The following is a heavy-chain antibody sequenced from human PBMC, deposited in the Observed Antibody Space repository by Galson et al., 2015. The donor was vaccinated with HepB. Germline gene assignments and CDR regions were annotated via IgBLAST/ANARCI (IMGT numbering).Heavy chain of an antibody. CDR1: SDTFATYS. Sequence: SVKVSCKASSDTFATYSLNWVRQAPGQGLEWMGWISGYSGYTNYPQTFQDRVTMTTDTSTKIAYLELRSLTSDDTAMYYCARGGMGSIGGPTFDLWGQGTLVTVS. CDR2: ISGYSGYT. J-gene: IGHJ4*02. CDR3: ARGGMGSIGGPTFDL. D-gene: IGHD3-16*01. V-gene: IGHV1-18*01.